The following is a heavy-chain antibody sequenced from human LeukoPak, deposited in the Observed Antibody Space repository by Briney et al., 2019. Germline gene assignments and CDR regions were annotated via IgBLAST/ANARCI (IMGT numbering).Heavy chain of an antibody. Sequence: PGGSLRLSCAASGFTFSSYEMNWIRQPPGKGLEWIGSIYYSGSTYYNPSLKSRVTISVDTSKNQFSLKLSSVTAADTAVYYCARIERFLEFKLDYWGQGTLVTVSS. CDR3: ARIERFLEFKLDY. CDR1: GFTFSSYE. CDR2: IYYSGST. V-gene: IGHV4-39*01. J-gene: IGHJ4*02. D-gene: IGHD3-3*01.